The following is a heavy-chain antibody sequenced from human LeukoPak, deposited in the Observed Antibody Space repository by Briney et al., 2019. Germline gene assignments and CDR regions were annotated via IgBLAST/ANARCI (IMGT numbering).Heavy chain of an antibody. CDR3: ARGRAFDP. J-gene: IGHJ5*02. Sequence: SGTLSLTCAVSGDSVSSNYWSWIRQPPGRGLEWIGYIYYSDNTNYNPSLKSRVTISLDTSKNQFSLKVSSVTAADTAVYYCARGRAFDPWGQGTLVTVSS. CDR1: GDSVSSNY. CDR2: IYYSDNT. V-gene: IGHV4-59*02.